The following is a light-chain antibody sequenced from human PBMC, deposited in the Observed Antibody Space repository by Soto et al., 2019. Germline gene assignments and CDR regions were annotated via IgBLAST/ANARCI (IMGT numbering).Light chain of an antibody. CDR1: QDIRNY. V-gene: IGKV1-33*01. Sequence: DIQMTQSPSSLSASVGDRVTITCQASQDIRNYLNWFQKQPGKGPNLLIYDASSLATGVPSRFSGSGSGTDFTLTISSLQTEDIATYFCQHYAEFPFTFGGGTKVDIK. CDR2: DAS. CDR3: QHYAEFPFT. J-gene: IGKJ4*01.